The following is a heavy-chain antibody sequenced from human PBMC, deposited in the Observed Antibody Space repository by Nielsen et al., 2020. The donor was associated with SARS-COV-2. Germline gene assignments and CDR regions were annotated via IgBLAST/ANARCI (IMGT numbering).Heavy chain of an antibody. CDR2: IIPILGVA. V-gene: IGHV1-69*02. CDR3: ARGRLPNWNYVEY. Sequence: SVKVSCKASVDTFSSYTISWVRQAPEQGLEWMGRIIPILGVADYAQKFQGRVTITADKSTSTAYMELSSLTSEDTAVYYCARGRLPNWNYVEYWGQGTLVTVSS. J-gene: IGHJ4*02. D-gene: IGHD1-1*01. CDR1: VDTFSSYT.